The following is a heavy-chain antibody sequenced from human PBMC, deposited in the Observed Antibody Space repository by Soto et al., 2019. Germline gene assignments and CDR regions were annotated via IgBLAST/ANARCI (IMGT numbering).Heavy chain of an antibody. Sequence: SETLSLTCAVSGGSISSGGYSWSWIRQPPGKGLEWIGYIYHSGTTYYNPSLKSRVTISVDRSKNQFSLKLSSVTAADTAVYYCARAVVTPGLYNWFDPWGQGTLVTV. CDR2: IYHSGTT. V-gene: IGHV4-30-2*01. D-gene: IGHD4-4*01. J-gene: IGHJ5*02. CDR1: GGSISSGGYS. CDR3: ARAVVTPGLYNWFDP.